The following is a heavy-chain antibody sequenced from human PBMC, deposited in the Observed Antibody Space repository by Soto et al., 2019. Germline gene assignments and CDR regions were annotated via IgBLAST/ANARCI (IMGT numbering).Heavy chain of an antibody. D-gene: IGHD1-26*01. CDR1: GFTFSSYG. V-gene: IGHV3-30*03. Sequence: GGSLRLSCAASGFTFSSYGMHWVRQAPGKGLEWVAVISYDGSNKYYADSVKGRFTISRDNSKNTLYLQMNSLRAEDMAVYYCAGRVGATNYGMDVWGQGTTVTVSS. CDR3: AGRVGATNYGMDV. CDR2: ISYDGSNK. J-gene: IGHJ6*02.